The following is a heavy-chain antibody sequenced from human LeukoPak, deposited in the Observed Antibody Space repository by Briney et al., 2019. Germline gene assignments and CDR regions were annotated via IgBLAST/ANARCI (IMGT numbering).Heavy chain of an antibody. V-gene: IGHV3-66*01. CDR3: ASRAESGTYYSY. Sequence: GGSLRLSCAASGFTVGSNHMTWVRQAPGKGLAWVSFIYGGGTTYYADSVKGRFTISRDNSKNTLYLQMGSLRAEDMAVYYCASRAESGTYYSYWGQGTLVTVSS. CDR2: IYGGGTT. CDR1: GFTVGSNH. D-gene: IGHD1-26*01. J-gene: IGHJ4*02.